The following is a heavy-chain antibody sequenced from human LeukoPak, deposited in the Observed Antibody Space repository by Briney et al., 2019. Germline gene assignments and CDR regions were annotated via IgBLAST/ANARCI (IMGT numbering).Heavy chain of an antibody. J-gene: IGHJ4*02. CDR2: IYHSGST. CDR1: GGSISSGGYS. Sequence: SQTLTLTCAVSGGSISSGGYSWSWIRQPPGKGLEWIGYIYHSGSTYYNPSLKSRVTISVDRSKNQFSLKLSSVTAADTAVYYCARVVITMVRGVITPPYFDYWGQGTLV. CDR3: ARVVITMVRGVITPPYFDY. V-gene: IGHV4-30-2*01. D-gene: IGHD3-10*01.